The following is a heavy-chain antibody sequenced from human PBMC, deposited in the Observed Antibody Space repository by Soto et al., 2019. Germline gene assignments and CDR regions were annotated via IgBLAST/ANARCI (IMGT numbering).Heavy chain of an antibody. V-gene: IGHV1-69*01. D-gene: IGHD1-7*01. CDR2: IIPIFGTA. J-gene: IGHJ4*02. CDR3: AKLGGYNWNYVPLGYFDY. Sequence: QVQLVQSGAEVKKPGSSVKVSCKASGGTFSSYAISWVRQAPGQGLEWMGGIIPIFGTANYAQKFQGRVTITADEATSTAYMELSSLRSEDTAVYYCAKLGGYNWNYVPLGYFDYWGQGTLVTVSS. CDR1: GGTFSSYA.